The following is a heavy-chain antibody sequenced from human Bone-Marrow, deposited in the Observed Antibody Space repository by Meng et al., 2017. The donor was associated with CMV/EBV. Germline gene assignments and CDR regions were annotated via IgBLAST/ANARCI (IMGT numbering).Heavy chain of an antibody. CDR2: IYYSGST. CDR3: ARARGYCSSTSCYSSFDP. V-gene: IGHV4-39*07. Sequence: SETLSLTCTVSGGSISSSSYYWGWIRQPPGKGLKWIGSIYYSGSTYYNPSLKSRVTISVDTSKNQFSLKLSSVTAADTAVYYCARARGYCSSTSCYSSFDPWGQGTLVTVSS. CDR1: GGSISSSSYY. J-gene: IGHJ5*02. D-gene: IGHD2-2*02.